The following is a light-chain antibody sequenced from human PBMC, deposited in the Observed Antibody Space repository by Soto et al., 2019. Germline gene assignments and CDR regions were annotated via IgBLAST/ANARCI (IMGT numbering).Light chain of an antibody. CDR2: EVT. J-gene: IGLJ3*02. CDR3: SSYAASNNFYFV. V-gene: IGLV2-8*01. Sequence: QSVLTQPPSASGSPGQSVTISCTGTSSDVGGYNYVSWYQQYPGRAPKLMIYEVTKRPSGVPDRFSGSKSGNTAFLTVSGLQAEDEADYYCSSYAASNNFYFVFGGGTK. CDR1: SSDVGGYNY.